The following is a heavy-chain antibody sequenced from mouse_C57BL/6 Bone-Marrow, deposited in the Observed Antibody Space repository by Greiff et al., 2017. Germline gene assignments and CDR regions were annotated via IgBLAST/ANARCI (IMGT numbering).Heavy chain of an antibody. CDR1: GYTFTDYY. J-gene: IGHJ4*01. D-gene: IGHD3-1*01. CDR3: AREGAFYYAKDY. V-gene: IGHV1-26*01. CDR2: INPNNGGT. Sequence: VQLQQSGPELVKPGASVKISCKASGYTFTDYYMNWVKQSHGKSLEWIGDINPNNGGTSYNQKFKGKATLTADKSSSTAYIQFSSLTSEDSAIYYCAREGAFYYAKDYWGQGTSGTVSS.